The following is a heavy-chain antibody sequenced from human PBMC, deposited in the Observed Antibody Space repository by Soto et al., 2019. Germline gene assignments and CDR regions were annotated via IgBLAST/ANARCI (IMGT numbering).Heavy chain of an antibody. CDR3: AYCEGFPRVGADYYALDV. D-gene: IGHD2-21*01. Sequence: QVHLVESGGGVVQPGGSLRLSCAASGFTINRNDMYWVRQAPGKGLEWVAVMSFDGNHQHYADCVKGRFTISRDNSKNTLSLEMNSLRRDDTAVYYCAYCEGFPRVGADYYALDVWGQGNTVSVCS. CDR2: MSFDGNHQ. J-gene: IGHJ6*02. CDR1: GFTINRND. V-gene: IGHV3-30*03.